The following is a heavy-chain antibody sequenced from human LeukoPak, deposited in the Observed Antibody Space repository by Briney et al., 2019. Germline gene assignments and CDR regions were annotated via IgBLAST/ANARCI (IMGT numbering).Heavy chain of an antibody. V-gene: IGHV3-7*01. D-gene: IGHD2-15*01. CDR2: INQDAGTT. J-gene: IGHJ3*02. CDR1: GFSFTSYW. CDR3: ARDPGWSSFDI. Sequence: PGGSLRLSCGASGFSFTSYWMSWVRQAPGKGLEFVANINQDAGTTNYVDSVKGRFTISRDNAENSLYLQMSSLRAEDTALYYCARDPGWSSFDIWGQGIMVTVSS.